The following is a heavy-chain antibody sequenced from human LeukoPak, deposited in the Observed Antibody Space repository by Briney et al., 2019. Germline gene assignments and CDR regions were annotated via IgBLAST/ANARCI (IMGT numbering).Heavy chain of an antibody. CDR3: AKNYDFWSGRTFAWFDP. V-gene: IGHV4-38-2*02. CDR1: GYSISSGYY. J-gene: IGHJ5*02. D-gene: IGHD3-3*01. Sequence: KPSETLSLTCTVSGYSISSGYYWGWIRQPPGKGLEWIGSIYHSGSTYYNPSLKSRVTISVDTSKNQFSLKLSSVTAADTAVHYCAKNYDFWSGRTFAWFDPWGQGTLVTVSS. CDR2: IYHSGST.